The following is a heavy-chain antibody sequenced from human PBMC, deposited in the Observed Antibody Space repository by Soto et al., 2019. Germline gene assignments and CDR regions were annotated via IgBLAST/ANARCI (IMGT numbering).Heavy chain of an antibody. CDR1: GFTFSNYW. Sequence: GGSLRLSCAASGFTFSNYWMHWVRQAPGKGLVWVSRVNGDGSSTFYADSVKGRFTISRDNAKNTVYLQVNSLRAEDTAVYYCARDNWNTVWGQGTMVTVSS. D-gene: IGHD1-20*01. CDR2: VNGDGSST. V-gene: IGHV3-74*01. CDR3: ARDNWNTV. J-gene: IGHJ3*01.